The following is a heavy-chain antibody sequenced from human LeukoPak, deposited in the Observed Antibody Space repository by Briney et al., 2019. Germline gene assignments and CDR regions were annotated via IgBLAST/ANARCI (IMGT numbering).Heavy chain of an antibody. D-gene: IGHD1-26*01. Sequence: GGSLRLSCAASGFTFSDAWMSWVRQAPGKGLEWVGRIKSKTDGGTTDYAAPVKGRFTISRDDSKNTLYLQMNSLKTEDTAVYYCTTRGGSFSIFDYWGQGTLVTVSS. CDR3: TTRGGSFSIFDY. CDR2: IKSKTDGGTT. J-gene: IGHJ4*02. CDR1: GFTFSDAW. V-gene: IGHV3-15*01.